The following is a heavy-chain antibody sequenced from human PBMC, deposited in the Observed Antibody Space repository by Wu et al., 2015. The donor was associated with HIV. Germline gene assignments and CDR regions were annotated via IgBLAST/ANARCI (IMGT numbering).Heavy chain of an antibody. V-gene: IGHV1-69*18. CDR2: LIPMYGTA. D-gene: IGHD2-15*01. CDR1: GATFTSYA. J-gene: IGHJ3*01. CDR3: ARDELFRVDDAFDL. Sequence: QVRLVQSGTEVKNPGSSVRVSCKASGATFTSYALSWVRQAPGQGLEWMGRLIPMYGTANYAQKFQGRVTITADESTSTAYMDVSSLRSDDTAVYYCARDELFRVDDAFDLWGQGTMVIVSS.